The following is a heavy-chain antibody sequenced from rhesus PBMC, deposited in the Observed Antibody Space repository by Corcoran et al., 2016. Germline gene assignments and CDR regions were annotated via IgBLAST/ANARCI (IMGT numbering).Heavy chain of an antibody. J-gene: IGHJ4*01. Sequence: EVQLVQSGAEVKRPGESLKISCKTSGYSLTSYWISGARQMLGKGREWLRACVQSDSATSSSPSFPGQVTISADKSIITAYLQLSSLKASVSAPYYCVKEDGSSFFDYWGQGVLVTVSS. D-gene: IGHD4-29*01. CDR2: CVQSDSAT. CDR3: VKEDGSSFFDY. V-gene: IGHV5-2*01. CDR1: GYSLTSYW.